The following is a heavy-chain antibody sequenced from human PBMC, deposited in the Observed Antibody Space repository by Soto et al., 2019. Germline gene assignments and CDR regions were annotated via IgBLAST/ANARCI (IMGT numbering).Heavy chain of an antibody. D-gene: IGHD5-12*01. V-gene: IGHV1-69*01. CDR3: ARERVDIVATIPWFDP. Sequence: QVQLVQSGAEVKKPGSSVKVSCKASGGTFSSYAISWVRQAPGQGLEWMGGIIPIFGTANYAQKFQGRVTITADESTSTAYMELSSLRYEDTAVYYCARERVDIVATIPWFDPWGQGTLVTVSS. J-gene: IGHJ5*02. CDR2: IIPIFGTA. CDR1: GGTFSSYA.